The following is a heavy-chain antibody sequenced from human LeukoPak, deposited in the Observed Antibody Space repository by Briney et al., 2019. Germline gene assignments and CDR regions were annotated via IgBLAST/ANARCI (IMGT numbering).Heavy chain of an antibody. Sequence: GASVKVSCKASGYTFTSYDINWVRQATGQGLEWMGWMNPNSGNIGYAQKFQGRVTITRNTSISTAYMELSSLRSEDTAVYYCARERFHNWNYADAFDIWGQGTMVTVSS. J-gene: IGHJ3*02. CDR3: ARERFHNWNYADAFDI. CDR1: GYTFTSYD. D-gene: IGHD1-7*01. CDR2: MNPNSGNI. V-gene: IGHV1-8*03.